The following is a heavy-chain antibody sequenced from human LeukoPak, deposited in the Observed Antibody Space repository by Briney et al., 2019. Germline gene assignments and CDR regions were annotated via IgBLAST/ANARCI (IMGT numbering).Heavy chain of an antibody. J-gene: IGHJ6*03. Sequence: ASVKVSCKASGYTFTGYYMHWVRQAPGQGLEWMGWMNPNSGNTGYAQKFQGRVTMTRNTSIGTAYMELSSLRSEDTAVYYCARAPDTAMESYYYYMDVWGKGTTVTISS. CDR3: ARAPDTAMESYYYYMDV. V-gene: IGHV1-8*02. D-gene: IGHD5-18*01. CDR2: MNPNSGNT. CDR1: GYTFTGYY.